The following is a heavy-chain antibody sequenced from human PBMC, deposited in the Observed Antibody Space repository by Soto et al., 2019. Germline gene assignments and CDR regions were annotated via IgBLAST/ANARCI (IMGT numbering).Heavy chain of an antibody. CDR1: GGSISSYY. Sequence: SETLSLTCTVSGGSISSYYWSWIRQPPGKGLEWIGYIYYSGSTNYNPSLKSRVTISVDTSKNQFSLKLSSVTAADTAVYYCARVRDDFGQVDVWGKGTTVTVSS. J-gene: IGHJ6*04. D-gene: IGHD3-3*01. CDR3: ARVRDDFGQVDV. CDR2: IYYSGST. V-gene: IGHV4-59*01.